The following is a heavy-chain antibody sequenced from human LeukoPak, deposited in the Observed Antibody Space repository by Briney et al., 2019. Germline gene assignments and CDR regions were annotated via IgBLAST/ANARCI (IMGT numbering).Heavy chain of an antibody. CDR1: GFTFSSYE. CDR2: ISSSGSTI. D-gene: IGHD3-22*01. Sequence: GGSLRFSCAASGFTFSSYEMNWVRQAPGKGLEWVSYISSSGSTIYYADSVKGRFTISRDNAKNSLYLQMNSLRAEDTAVYYCARDPLDYYDSSGYQPTGDAFDIWGQGTMVTVSS. CDR3: ARDPLDYYDSSGYQPTGDAFDI. J-gene: IGHJ3*02. V-gene: IGHV3-48*03.